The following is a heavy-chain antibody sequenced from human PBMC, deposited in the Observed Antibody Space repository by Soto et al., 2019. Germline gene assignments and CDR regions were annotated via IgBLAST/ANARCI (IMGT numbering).Heavy chain of an antibody. Sequence: GGSLRLCCAASGFRLSRYGMNWLRQAPGKGLEWVASISSSTSYVYYADSVKGRFSTTRDNAKNILYLEMYGLRTEDTAVYYCARDPSEGRVGNWFESWGQGTLVTVSS. CDR3: ARDPSEGRVGNWFES. CDR2: ISSSTSYV. CDR1: GFRLSRYG. V-gene: IGHV3-21*06. D-gene: IGHD2-2*01. J-gene: IGHJ5*01.